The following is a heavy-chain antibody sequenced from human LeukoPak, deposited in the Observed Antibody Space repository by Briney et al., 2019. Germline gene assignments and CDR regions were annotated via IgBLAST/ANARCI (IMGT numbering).Heavy chain of an antibody. V-gene: IGHV4-4*07. CDR3: ARSGDYVSSLFFDY. Sequence: SETLSLTCTVSGGSISSYYWSWIRQPAGKGLEWIGRIYTSGSTNYNPSLKSRVTMSVDTSKNQFSLKLSSVTAADTAVYYCARSGDYVSSLFFDYWGQGTLVTVSS. D-gene: IGHD4-17*01. J-gene: IGHJ4*02. CDR2: IYTSGST. CDR1: GGSISSYY.